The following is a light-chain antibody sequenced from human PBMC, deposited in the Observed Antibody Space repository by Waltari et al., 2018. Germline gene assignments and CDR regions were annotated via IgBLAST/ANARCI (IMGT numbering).Light chain of an antibody. CDR2: DVT. CDR3: SSYTSSNTLV. CDR1: SSDVGGYIY. Sequence: QSALTQPASVSGSPGQSITISCTGASSDVGGYIYVSWYQQNPGKAPKLMIYDVTDRPSGVSNRFSGSQSGNTASLTISGLQAEDEADYYCSSYTSSNTLVFGGGTKVTV. J-gene: IGLJ2*01. V-gene: IGLV2-14*03.